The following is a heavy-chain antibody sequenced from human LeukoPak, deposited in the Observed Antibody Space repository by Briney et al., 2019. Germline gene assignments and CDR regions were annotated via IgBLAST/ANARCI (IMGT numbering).Heavy chain of an antibody. CDR3: ARDAGYDSSGYSIPFDY. J-gene: IGHJ4*02. D-gene: IGHD3-22*01. V-gene: IGHV1-18*01. CDR1: GYTFTSYG. Sequence: ASVKVSCKASGYTFTSYGISWVRQAPGQGLEWMGWISAYNGNTSYAQKLQGRVTMTTHTSTSTAYMELRSLRSDDTAVYYCARDAGYDSSGYSIPFDYWAQETLVTVSS. CDR2: ISAYNGNT.